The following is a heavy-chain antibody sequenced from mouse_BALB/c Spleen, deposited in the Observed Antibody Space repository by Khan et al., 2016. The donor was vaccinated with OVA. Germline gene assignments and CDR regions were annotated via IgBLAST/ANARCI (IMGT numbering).Heavy chain of an antibody. D-gene: IGHD3-3*01. J-gene: IGHJ3*01. CDR3: ASGGRWFTH. Sequence: VQLKESGPGLVKPSQSLSLTCSVTGYSITSGYYWNWIRQFPGNKLEWMGYKVYDGTNNYNPSLKNRISITRDTSKNQFFLQLNAVTTEDTATYCVASGGRWFTHWGHGTLVTVSA. CDR2: KVYDGTN. V-gene: IGHV3-6*02. CDR1: GYSITSGYY.